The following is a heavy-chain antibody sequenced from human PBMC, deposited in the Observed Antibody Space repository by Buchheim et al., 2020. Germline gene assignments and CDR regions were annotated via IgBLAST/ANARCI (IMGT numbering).Heavy chain of an antibody. CDR1: GFTFSSYA. D-gene: IGHD1-7*01. V-gene: IGHV3-30*04. J-gene: IGHJ4*02. CDR2: ISYDGRSE. CDR3: AREDGELYFDY. Sequence: QVQLVESGGGVVQPGRSLRLSCAASGFTFSSYAMHWVRQAPGKGLEGVAVISYDGRSENYVDSVKGRFTISRDNSENTLYLQMNSLRVEDTAVYYCAREDGELYFDYWGQGTL.